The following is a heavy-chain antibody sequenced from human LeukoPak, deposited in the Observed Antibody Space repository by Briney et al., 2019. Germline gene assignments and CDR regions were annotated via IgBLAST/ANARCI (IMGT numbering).Heavy chain of an antibody. CDR2: INHSVTT. CDR1: GASFSGYY. Sequence: PSETLSLTRAVYGASFSGYYWSWIRHSPGKGLEWIGEINHSVTTNYNPSLKSRVTISVDTSKNQFSLKLSSVTAADTAVYYCAREGYVRGVIIDYWGQGTLVTVSS. V-gene: IGHV4-34*01. D-gene: IGHD3-10*01. J-gene: IGHJ4*02. CDR3: AREGYVRGVIIDY.